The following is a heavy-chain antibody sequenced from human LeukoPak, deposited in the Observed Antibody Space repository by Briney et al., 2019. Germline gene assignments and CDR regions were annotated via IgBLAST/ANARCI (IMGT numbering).Heavy chain of an antibody. D-gene: IGHD3-10*01. Sequence: GGSLRLSCAASGFTVSSNYTSWVRQAPGKGLDWISVIYSGGTTYYADSVKGRFTISRDISKNTLYLQMISLRADDTAVYYCAKTRGRYFDYWGQGTLVTVSS. CDR3: AKTRGRYFDY. J-gene: IGHJ4*02. CDR1: GFTVSSNY. CDR2: IYSGGTT. V-gene: IGHV3-53*01.